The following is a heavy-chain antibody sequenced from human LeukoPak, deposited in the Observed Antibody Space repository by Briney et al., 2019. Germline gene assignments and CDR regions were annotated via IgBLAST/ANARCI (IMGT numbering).Heavy chain of an antibody. V-gene: IGHV1-3*01. CDR2: INAGNGNT. CDR1: GYTFTSYA. CDR3: ARDRNYCYDSSGYYWFDY. D-gene: IGHD3-22*01. J-gene: IGHJ4*02. Sequence: GASVKVSCKASGYTFTSYAMHWVRQAPGQRLEWMGWINAGNGNTKYSQKFQGRVTITRDTSASTAYMELSSLRSEDTAVYYCARDRNYCYDSSGYYWFDYWGQGTLVTVSP.